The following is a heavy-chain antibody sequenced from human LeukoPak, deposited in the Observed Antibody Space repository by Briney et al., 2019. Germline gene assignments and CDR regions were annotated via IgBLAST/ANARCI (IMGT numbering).Heavy chain of an antibody. V-gene: IGHV3-48*03. CDR2: INSGGGRT. CDR1: GFSFSAYE. CDR3: AKHLWAFNPTFDY. D-gene: IGHD3-3*02. Sequence: GGSLRLSCAASGFSFSAYEMDWVRQAPGKGLEWVANINSGGGRTLYADGVRGRFTISRDDAKNTLYLQMNSLRAEDTAVYYCAKHLWAFNPTFDYWGQGTLVTVSS. J-gene: IGHJ4*02.